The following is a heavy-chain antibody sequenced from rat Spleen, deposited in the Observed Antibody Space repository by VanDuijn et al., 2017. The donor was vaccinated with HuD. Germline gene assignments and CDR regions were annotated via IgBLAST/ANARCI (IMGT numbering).Heavy chain of an antibody. V-gene: IGHV5-7*01. J-gene: IGHJ2*01. CDR3: ARHPIPFYYYDGGLFDY. CDR2: ISYDGSST. Sequence: EVQLVESGGGLVQPGRSMKLSCAASGFTFSNYDMAWVRQAPKKGLEWVATISYDGSSTNYRDSVKGRFTISRDNAKSTLYLQMDSLRSEDTATYYCARHPIPFYYYDGGLFDYWGQGVMVTVSS. CDR1: GFTFSNYD. D-gene: IGHD1-12*02.